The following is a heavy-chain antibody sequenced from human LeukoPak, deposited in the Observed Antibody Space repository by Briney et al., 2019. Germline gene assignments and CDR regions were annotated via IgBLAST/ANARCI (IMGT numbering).Heavy chain of an antibody. J-gene: IGHJ3*02. CDR2: IYYSGST. V-gene: IGHV4-30-4*08. CDR3: ARDRPRGPLGLDI. CDR1: GGSFSGYY. D-gene: IGHD1-14*01. Sequence: SETLSLTCAVYGGSFSGYYWSWIRQPPGKGLEWIGYIYYSGSTYYNPSLKSRVTISVDTSKNQFSLKLSSVTAADTAVYYCARDRPRGPLGLDIWGQGTMVTVSS.